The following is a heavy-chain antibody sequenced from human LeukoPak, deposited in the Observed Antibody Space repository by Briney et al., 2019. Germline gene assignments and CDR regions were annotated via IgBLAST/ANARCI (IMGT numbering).Heavy chain of an antibody. V-gene: IGHV3-74*01. J-gene: IGHJ6*02. Sequence: PGGSLRLSCAASGFTFSSYWMHWVRQAPGKGLVWVSRINSDGSSTSYADSVKGRFTISRDNAKNTLYLQMNSLRAEDTAVYYCAAGITMVRARYYYGMDVWGQGTTVTVSS. CDR1: GFTFSSYW. D-gene: IGHD3-10*01. CDR2: INSDGSST. CDR3: AAGITMVRARYYYGMDV.